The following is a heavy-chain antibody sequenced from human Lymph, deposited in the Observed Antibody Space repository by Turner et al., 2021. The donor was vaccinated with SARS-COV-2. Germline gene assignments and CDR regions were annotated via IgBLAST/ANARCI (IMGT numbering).Heavy chain of an antibody. V-gene: IGHV1-2*02. D-gene: IGHD3-10*01. CDR3: ARSRDLQSMVRGVDGLDY. CDR1: GSPFTGYY. J-gene: IGHJ4*02. Sequence: VQLVQPAADVKKPGDSVKAPCQSSGSPFTGYYMHWVRQAPGPKGEGMGWINPNSGGTNYEQKFQSRVTMTRDTSNRTAYMELSRLRSADTAVYYCARSRDLQSMVRGVDGLDYWGQGTLVTVSS. CDR2: INPNSGGT.